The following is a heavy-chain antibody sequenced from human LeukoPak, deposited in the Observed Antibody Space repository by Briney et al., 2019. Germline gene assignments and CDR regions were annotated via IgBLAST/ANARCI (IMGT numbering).Heavy chain of an antibody. CDR2: IIPILGIA. V-gene: IGHV1-69*04. D-gene: IGHD3-22*01. J-gene: IGHJ3*02. Sequence: EASVKVSCKASGGTFSSYTISWVRQAPGQGLEWMGRIIPILGIANYAQKFQGRVTITADKSTSTAYMELSSLRSEDTAVYYCARDRVDYYYDSSGGAAFDIWGQGTVVTVSS. CDR1: GGTFSSYT. CDR3: ARDRVDYYYDSSGGAAFDI.